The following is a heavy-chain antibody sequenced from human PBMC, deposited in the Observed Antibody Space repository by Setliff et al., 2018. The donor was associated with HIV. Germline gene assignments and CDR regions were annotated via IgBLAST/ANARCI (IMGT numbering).Heavy chain of an antibody. CDR1: GGSISSGFYY. Sequence: PSETLSLTCTVSGGSISSGFYYWSWIRQPAGKGLEWIGRIYTTGSTNYNPSLKSRVTISVDTSKNQFSLKLSSVTAADTAVYYCATYYYDSSGYQVDAFDIWGQGTMVTV. J-gene: IGHJ3*02. CDR3: ATYYYDSSGYQVDAFDI. D-gene: IGHD3-22*01. CDR2: IYTTGST. V-gene: IGHV4-61*02.